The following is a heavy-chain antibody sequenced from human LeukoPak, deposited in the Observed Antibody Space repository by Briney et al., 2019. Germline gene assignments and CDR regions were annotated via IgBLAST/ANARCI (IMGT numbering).Heavy chain of an antibody. D-gene: IGHD6-19*01. V-gene: IGHV4-39*01. CDR2: IYDSGST. CDR3: TRGYSSGFAGA. Sequence: SETLSLTCTVSGGSIRSSYYYWGWIRQPPGKGLEWIGSIYDSGSTYYNPSLKSRVTISVDTSKNQFSLKLNSVTAADTAVYYCTRGYSSGFAGAWGQGTLVTVSS. J-gene: IGHJ5*02. CDR1: GGSIRSSYYY.